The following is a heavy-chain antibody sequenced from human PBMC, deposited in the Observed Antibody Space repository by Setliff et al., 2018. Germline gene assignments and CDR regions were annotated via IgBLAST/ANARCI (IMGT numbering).Heavy chain of an antibody. Sequence: GGSLRLSCSTSGFTFDDYAMHWVRQAPGKGLEWVSLISWDGTRTNYVDSLKGRVTISRDNSKNSLFLQMNSLRVEDTALYYCVRDTTSGWMLTNWGQGTLVTVSS. CDR1: GFTFDDYA. D-gene: IGHD6-25*01. CDR2: ISWDGTRT. J-gene: IGHJ4*02. V-gene: IGHV3-43D*04. CDR3: VRDTTSGWMLTN.